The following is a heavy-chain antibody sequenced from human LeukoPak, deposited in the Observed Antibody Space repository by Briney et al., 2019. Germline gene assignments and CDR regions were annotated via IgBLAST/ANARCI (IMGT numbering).Heavy chain of an antibody. Sequence: GGSLRLSCAASGFTFRTYWMSWVRQAPGKGLEWVANIKQDGNEKYYVDSVKGRFTISRDNSKNTLYLQMNSLRAEDTAVYYCAKEGSSSWYFLYYFDYWGQGTLVTVSS. D-gene: IGHD6-13*01. J-gene: IGHJ4*02. CDR3: AKEGSSSWYFLYYFDY. V-gene: IGHV3-7*01. CDR2: IKQDGNEK. CDR1: GFTFRTYW.